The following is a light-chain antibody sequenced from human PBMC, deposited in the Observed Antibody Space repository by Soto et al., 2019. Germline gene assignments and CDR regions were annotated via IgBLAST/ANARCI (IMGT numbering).Light chain of an antibody. CDR3: QHYHSYPWT. J-gene: IGKJ1*01. Sequence: DIQMTQSPSTLSSSIGDRVTITCRASQTISSWLAWYQQKPGKAHKLLIYEAFNLESGVPSRFSGSGSGTEFTLTIFSLQPDDFATYYCQHYHSYPWTFGQGTKVAIK. V-gene: IGKV1-5*03. CDR1: QTISSW. CDR2: EAF.